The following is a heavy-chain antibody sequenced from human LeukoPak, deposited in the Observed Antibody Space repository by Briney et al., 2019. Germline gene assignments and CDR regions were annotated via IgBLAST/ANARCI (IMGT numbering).Heavy chain of an antibody. Sequence: GGSLRLSCAASGFTFSTYWMTWVRQAPGKGPEWVASIKQDGSEKYYVDSVKGRFTISRDNAKNSLYLEMNTLRDEDTAVYYCAKERYCTISTCYTGSAFDIWGPRTMVT. D-gene: IGHD2-2*02. CDR2: IKQDGSEK. V-gene: IGHV3-7*04. CDR1: GFTFSTYW. J-gene: IGHJ3*02. CDR3: AKERYCTISTCYTGSAFDI.